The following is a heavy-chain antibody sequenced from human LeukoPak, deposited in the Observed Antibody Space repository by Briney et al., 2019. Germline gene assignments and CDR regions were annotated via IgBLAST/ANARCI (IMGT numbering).Heavy chain of an antibody. D-gene: IGHD2-2*01. CDR1: GFTFSSYG. CDR3: ARVGGYCSSTSCYDFYMDV. Sequence: GGSLRLSCAASGFTFSSYGMHWVRQAPGKGLEWVAFIRYDGNNKYYADSVKGRFTISRDNAKNSLYLQMNSLRAEDTAVYYCARVGGYCSSTSCYDFYMDVWGKGTTVTVSS. V-gene: IGHV3-30*02. J-gene: IGHJ6*03. CDR2: IRYDGNNK.